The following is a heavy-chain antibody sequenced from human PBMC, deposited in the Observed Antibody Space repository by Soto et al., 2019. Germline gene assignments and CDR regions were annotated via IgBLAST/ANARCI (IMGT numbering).Heavy chain of an antibody. CDR1: GYSFTSYW. V-gene: IGHV5-10-1*01. D-gene: IGHD3-22*01. Sequence: PGESLKISCKGSGYSFTSYWISWVRQMPGKGLEWMGRIDPSDSYTNYSPSFQGHVTISADKSISTAYLQWSSLKASDTAMYYCAINPHYYDSSGYYYGNWFDPWGQGTLVTVSS. CDR2: IDPSDSYT. J-gene: IGHJ5*02. CDR3: AINPHYYDSSGYYYGNWFDP.